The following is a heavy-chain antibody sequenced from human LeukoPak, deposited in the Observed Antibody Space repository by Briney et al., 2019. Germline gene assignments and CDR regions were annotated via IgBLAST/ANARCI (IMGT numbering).Heavy chain of an antibody. V-gene: IGHV4-34*01. Sequence: SETLSLTCAVYGVSFSGYYWSWTRQPPGRGLEWSGEINHSGSTNYNPSLKSRVTISVDTSKNQFSLKLSSVTAADTAVYYCARDRGIVATITVFDPWGQGTLVTVSS. CDR3: ARDRGIVATITVFDP. D-gene: IGHD5-12*01. CDR1: GVSFSGYY. CDR2: INHSGST. J-gene: IGHJ5*02.